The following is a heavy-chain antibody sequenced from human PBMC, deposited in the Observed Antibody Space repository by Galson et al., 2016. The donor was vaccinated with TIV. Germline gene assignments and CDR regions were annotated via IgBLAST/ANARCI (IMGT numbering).Heavy chain of an antibody. D-gene: IGHD1-26*01. CDR2: IGSSATNI. J-gene: IGHJ4*02. CDR3: AQGTGPYSQSNSGVYLPYYFDQ. V-gene: IGHV3-11*04. Sequence: SPRLSCAASGLRFSDYYMSWIRQAPGKGLEWISYIGSSATNINYADSVRGRFTISRDNAKNSLYLQMNSLRAEVTAVYYCAQGTGPYSQSNSGVYLPYYFDQWGQGTLVTVSS. CDR1: GLRFSDYY.